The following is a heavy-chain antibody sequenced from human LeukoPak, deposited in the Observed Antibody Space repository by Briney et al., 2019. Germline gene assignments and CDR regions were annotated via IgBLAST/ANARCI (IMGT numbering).Heavy chain of an antibody. D-gene: IGHD5-12*01. CDR3: ARLIRGYSGYDFGNWFDP. CDR1: GYSISSSNW. V-gene: IGHV4-28*01. Sequence: TSDTLSLTCAVSGYSISSSNWWGWIRQPPGKGLEWIGYIYYSGSTYYSPSLKSRVTMSVDTSKNQFSLKLSSVTAVDTAVYYCARLIRGYSGYDFGNWFDPWGQRTLVTVSS. CDR2: IYYSGST. J-gene: IGHJ5*02.